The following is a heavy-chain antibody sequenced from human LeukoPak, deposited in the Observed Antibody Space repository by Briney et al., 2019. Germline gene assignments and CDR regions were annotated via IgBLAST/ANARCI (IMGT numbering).Heavy chain of an antibody. D-gene: IGHD5-18*01. Sequence: SETLSLTCTVSGGSISSSSYYWGWIRQPPGKGLEWIGSIYYSGSTNYNPSLKSRVTISVDTSKNQFSLKLSSVTAADTAVYYCARSLVDTAMVDYWGQGTLVTVSS. V-gene: IGHV4-39*07. J-gene: IGHJ4*02. CDR1: GGSISSSSYY. CDR3: ARSLVDTAMVDY. CDR2: IYYSGST.